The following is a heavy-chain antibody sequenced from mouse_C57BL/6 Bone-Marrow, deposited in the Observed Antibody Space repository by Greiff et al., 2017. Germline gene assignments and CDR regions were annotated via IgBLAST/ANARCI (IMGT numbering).Heavy chain of an antibody. CDR2: IDPSDSYT. D-gene: IGHD1-1*01. V-gene: IGHV1-69*01. CDR3: ARIGDGGSY. CDR1: GYTFTSYW. Sequence: QVQLQQPGAELVMPGASVKLSCKASGYTFTSYWMHWVKQRPGQGLEWIGEIDPSDSYTNYNQKFKGKSTLTVDKSSSTAYMHLSSLASEDSAVYYCARIGDGGSYWGQGTTLTVST. J-gene: IGHJ2*01.